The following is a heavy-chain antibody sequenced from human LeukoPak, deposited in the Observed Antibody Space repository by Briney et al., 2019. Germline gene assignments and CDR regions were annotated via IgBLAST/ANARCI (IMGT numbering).Heavy chain of an antibody. V-gene: IGHV3-23*01. CDR2: ISGSGGST. CDR3: AKLVTMIVVVTPVDY. CDR1: GFTFSSYA. D-gene: IGHD3-22*01. J-gene: IGHJ4*02. Sequence: GGSLRLSCAASGFTFSSYAMSWVSQAPGKGLEWVSAISGSGGSTYYADSVKGRFTISRDNSKNTLYLQMNSLRAEDTAVYYCAKLVTMIVVVTPVDYWGQGTLVTVSS.